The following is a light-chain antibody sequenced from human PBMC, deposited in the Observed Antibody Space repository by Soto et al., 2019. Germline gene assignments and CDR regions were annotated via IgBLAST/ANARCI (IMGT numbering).Light chain of an antibody. V-gene: IGKV1-39*01. Sequence: DIQMTQSPSSLSASVGDRVTITCRASQIISSFLNWYQQEPGKAPNLLIYGASSLQRGVPSRFSGGGSGTEFTLTIGSLQPEDFATYYCQQRYSTPYTFGQGTELEIK. CDR1: QIISSF. J-gene: IGKJ2*01. CDR2: GAS. CDR3: QQRYSTPYT.